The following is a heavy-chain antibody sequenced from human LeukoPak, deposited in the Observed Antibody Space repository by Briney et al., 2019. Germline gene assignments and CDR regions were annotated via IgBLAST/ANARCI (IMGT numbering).Heavy chain of an antibody. CDR1: GGSISSSSYY. D-gene: IGHD3-22*01. CDR3: ARDYYDSSGYIVFDY. Sequence: SETLSLTRTVPGGSISSSSYYWGWIRQPPGKGLEWIGSIYYSGSTYYNPSLKSRVTISVDTSKNQFSLKLSSVTAADTAVYYCARDYYDSSGYIVFDYWGQGTLVTVSS. V-gene: IGHV4-39*02. CDR2: IYYSGST. J-gene: IGHJ4*02.